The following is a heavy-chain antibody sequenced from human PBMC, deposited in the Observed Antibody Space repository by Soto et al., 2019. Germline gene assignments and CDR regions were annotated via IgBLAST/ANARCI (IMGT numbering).Heavy chain of an antibody. J-gene: IGHJ6*02. V-gene: IGHV1-18*01. D-gene: IGHD3-16*01. Sequence: QVQLVQSGAEVKNPGASVKVSCKASGYTFTRYGIGWARQAPGQGLEWMGWINTYNGNTNYAQNVQGRVTLTTDTAXSTADVELRSLRSNDTAIYYCAMVDVYVTPSPQDVWGQGTTVIVSS. CDR1: GYTFTRYG. CDR2: INTYNGNT. CDR3: AMVDVYVTPSPQDV.